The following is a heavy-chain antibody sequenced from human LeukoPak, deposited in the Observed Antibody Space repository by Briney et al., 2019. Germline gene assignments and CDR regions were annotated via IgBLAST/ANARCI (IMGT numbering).Heavy chain of an antibody. J-gene: IGHJ6*03. CDR1: GVSLSSGSYY. V-gene: IGHV4-61*02. CDR2: IYSSGST. Sequence: PSETLSLTCTVSGVSLSSGSYYWSWIRQSAGKGLEWIGRIYSSGSTNYNPSLKSRVTISVDTSKNQFSLKLSSVTAADTAVYYCARDPYYYMDVWGKGTTVTVSS. CDR3: ARDPYYYMDV.